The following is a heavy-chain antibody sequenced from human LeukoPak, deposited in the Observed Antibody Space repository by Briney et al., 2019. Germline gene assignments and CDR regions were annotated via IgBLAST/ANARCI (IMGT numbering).Heavy chain of an antibody. CDR2: IYTSGST. Sequence: PSETLSLTCTVSGGSISSYYWSWIRQPAGKGLEWIGRIYTSGSTNYNPSLKSRVTISVGKSKNQFSLKLNSVTAADTAVYYCARAEPRGSVWYPYWGQGTLVTVSS. D-gene: IGHD6-13*01. CDR3: ARAEPRGSVWYPY. V-gene: IGHV4-4*07. J-gene: IGHJ4*02. CDR1: GGSISSYY.